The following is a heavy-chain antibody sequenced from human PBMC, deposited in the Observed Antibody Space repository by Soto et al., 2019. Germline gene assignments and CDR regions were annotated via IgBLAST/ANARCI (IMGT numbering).Heavy chain of an antibody. V-gene: IGHV3-74*01. CDR1: GFTFSSYW. D-gene: IGHD3-9*01. Sequence: EVQLVESGGGLVQPGGSLRLSYAASGFTFSSYWMHWVRQAPGKGLVWVSRINSDGSSTSYADSVKGRFTSSRDNAKKPLYLQMNSLRAEDTAVYYCARELRYFEASSDAFDIWGQGTMVTVSS. J-gene: IGHJ3*02. CDR2: INSDGSST. CDR3: ARELRYFEASSDAFDI.